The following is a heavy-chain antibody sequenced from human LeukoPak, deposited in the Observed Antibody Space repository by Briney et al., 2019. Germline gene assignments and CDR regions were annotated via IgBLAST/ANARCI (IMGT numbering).Heavy chain of an antibody. V-gene: IGHV1-2*02. CDR2: INPNSGGT. D-gene: IGHD2-15*01. Sequence: ASVKVSCKASGYTFTGYYMHWVRQAPGQGLEWMGWINPNSGGTNYAQKFQGRVTMTRDTSISTAYMELSRLRSDDTAVYYCAREGYCSGGSCLGYFDYWGQGTLVTVSS. CDR1: GYTFTGYY. J-gene: IGHJ4*02. CDR3: AREGYCSGGSCLGYFDY.